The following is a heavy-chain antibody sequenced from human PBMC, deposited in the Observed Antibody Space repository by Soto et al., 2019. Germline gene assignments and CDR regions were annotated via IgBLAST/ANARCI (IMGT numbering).Heavy chain of an antibody. V-gene: IGHV1-69*13. Sequence: SVKVSCKASGGTFSSYAISWVRQAPGQGLEWMGGIIPIFGTANYAQKFQGRVTITADESTSTAYMELSSLRSEDTAVYYCARDPLTPEYSSGRTVFDGMDVWGQGTTVTVSS. CDR3: ARDPLTPEYSSGRTVFDGMDV. CDR1: GGTFSSYA. D-gene: IGHD6-19*01. CDR2: IIPIFGTA. J-gene: IGHJ6*02.